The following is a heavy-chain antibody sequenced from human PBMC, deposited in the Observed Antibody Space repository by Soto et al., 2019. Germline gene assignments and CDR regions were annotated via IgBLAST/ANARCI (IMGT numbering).Heavy chain of an antibody. CDR2: MSYDGTKQ. J-gene: IGHJ4*02. CDR1: GFNFSTYG. CDR3: AKEYGSTWIDH. D-gene: IGHD6-13*01. V-gene: IGHV3-30*18. Sequence: QVQLVESGGGVFQPGRSLRLSCAASGFNFSTYGMHWVRQAPGKGLEWVAAMSYDGTKQYYVDSVKGRFTISRDNSRNTLFLQLNSLRDEDTAVYYCAKEYGSTWIDHWGQGTPVTVSS.